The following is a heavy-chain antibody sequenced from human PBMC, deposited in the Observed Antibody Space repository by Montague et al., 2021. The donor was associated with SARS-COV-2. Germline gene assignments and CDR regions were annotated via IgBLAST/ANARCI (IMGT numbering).Heavy chain of an antibody. D-gene: IGHD6-13*01. Sequence: SLRLSCAASGFTVSSNYMNWVRQAPGKGLEWVSTIFNDGSRGYTDSAEGRFIISRDNSTNTVSLQMNSLRVEDKAVYFCAREDGRSSSSWYLYWGQGTLVTVSS. CDR1: GFTVSSNY. CDR2: IFNDGSR. J-gene: IGHJ4*02. CDR3: AREDGRSSSSWYLY. V-gene: IGHV3-66*02.